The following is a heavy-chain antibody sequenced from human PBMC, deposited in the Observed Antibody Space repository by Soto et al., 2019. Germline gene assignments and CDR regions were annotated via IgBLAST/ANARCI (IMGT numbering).Heavy chain of an antibody. CDR2: IHPDDSDT. V-gene: IGHV5-51*01. Sequence: XESLKIYXEGFGYRLTSFVLVWVRQMPGKGLEWMGIIHPDDSDTKYNQPFQGQVTISADKSISTAYLQWSSLKASDTAMYFCPRYGGKNLEYWGQGTLVTVS. CDR1: GYRLTSFV. CDR3: PRYGGKNLEY. D-gene: IGHD2-15*01. J-gene: IGHJ4*02.